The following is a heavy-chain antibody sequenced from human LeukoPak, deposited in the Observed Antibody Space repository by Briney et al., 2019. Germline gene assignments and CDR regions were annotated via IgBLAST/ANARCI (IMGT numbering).Heavy chain of an antibody. CDR3: ARDLVLGAIVSWFDP. V-gene: IGHV4-59*12. J-gene: IGHJ5*02. CDR2: IYYSGST. CDR1: GGSISSYY. Sequence: PSETLSLTCTVSGGSISSYYWSWIRQPPGKGLEWIGYIYYSGSTHYNPSLKSRVTISVDTSKNQFSLKLSSVTAADTAVYYCARDLVLGAIVSWFDPWGQGTLVTVSS. D-gene: IGHD1-26*01.